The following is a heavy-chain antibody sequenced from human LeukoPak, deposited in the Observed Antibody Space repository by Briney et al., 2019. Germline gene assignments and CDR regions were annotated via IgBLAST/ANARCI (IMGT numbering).Heavy chain of an antibody. CDR2: IYYSGST. CDR3: ARDFWSGSVGFDP. Sequence: PSETLSLTCTVSGGSIRSYYWSWIRQPPGKGLEWIGYIYYSGSTNYNPSLKSRVTISVDTSKNQFYLSLRSLTAADTAVYYCARDFWSGSVGFDPWGQGTLVTVSS. V-gene: IGHV4-59*01. J-gene: IGHJ5*02. CDR1: GGSIRSYY. D-gene: IGHD3-3*01.